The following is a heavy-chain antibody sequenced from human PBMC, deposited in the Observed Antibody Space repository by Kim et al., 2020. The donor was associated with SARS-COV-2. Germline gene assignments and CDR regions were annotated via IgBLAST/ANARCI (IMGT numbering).Heavy chain of an antibody. J-gene: IGHJ5*02. CDR2: GST. CDR3: AREWQGWFDP. V-gene: IGHV4-31*02. Sequence: GSTYYNPSLKSRVTISVDTSKNQFSLKLSSVTAADTAVYYCAREWQGWFDPWGQGTLSPSPQ.